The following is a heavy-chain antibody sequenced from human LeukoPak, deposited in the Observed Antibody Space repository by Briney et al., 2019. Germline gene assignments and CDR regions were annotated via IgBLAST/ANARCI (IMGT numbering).Heavy chain of an antibody. J-gene: IGHJ4*02. CDR3: AAQSQYSSSWYVNY. CDR2: IYTSGST. CDR1: GGSISSGSYY. V-gene: IGHV4-61*02. Sequence: SETLSLTCTVSGGSISSGSYYWSWIRQPAGKGLEWIGRIYTSGSTNYNPSLKSRVTISVDTSKNQFSLKLSSVTAADTAVYYCAAQSQYSSSWYVNYWGQGTLVTVSS. D-gene: IGHD6-13*01.